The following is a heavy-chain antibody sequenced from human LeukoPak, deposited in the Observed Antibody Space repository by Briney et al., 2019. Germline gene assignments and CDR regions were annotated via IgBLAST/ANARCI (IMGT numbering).Heavy chain of an antibody. CDR3: ASDRYYYGSGSYYSGAFDN. CDR1: GFTFSSYT. V-gene: IGHV3-21*01. J-gene: IGHJ4*02. Sequence: PGGSLRLSCAASGFTFSSYTMNWVRQAPGKGLEWVSSISSRSIYIYYADSVKGRFTISRDNAKNSLYLQMNSLRAEDTAVYYCASDRYYYGSGSYYSGAFDNWGQGILVTVSS. CDR2: ISSRSIYI. D-gene: IGHD3-10*01.